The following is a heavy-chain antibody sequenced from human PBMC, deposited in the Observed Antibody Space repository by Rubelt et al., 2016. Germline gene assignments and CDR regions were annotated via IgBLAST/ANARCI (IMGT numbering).Heavy chain of an antibody. CDR2: SYYSGST. CDR3: ARDPRAGTTSFDY. V-gene: IGHV4-39*07. CDR1: GGSISSSSYY. Sequence: QLQLQESGPGLVKPSETLSLTCTVSGGSISSSSYYWGWIRQPPGQGLEWIGSSYYSGSTYYNPSPKSRVTISVDTSKNQFSLKLSSVTAADTAVYYCARDPRAGTTSFDYWGQGTLVTVSS. D-gene: IGHD1-7*01. J-gene: IGHJ4*02.